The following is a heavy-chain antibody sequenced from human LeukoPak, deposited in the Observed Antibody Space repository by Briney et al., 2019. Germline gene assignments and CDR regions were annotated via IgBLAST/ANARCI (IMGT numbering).Heavy chain of an antibody. D-gene: IGHD3-10*01. CDR1: GGSMSSSSYY. CDR3: ARDAGNYYGSGSPFHAFDI. Sequence: SETLSLTCTVSGGSMSSSSYYWGWIRQPPGKGLEWIGSIYYSGRTYYNPSLKSRVTISVDTSKNQFSLKLSSVTAADTAVYYCARDAGNYYGSGSPFHAFDIWGQGTMVTVSS. CDR2: IYYSGRT. V-gene: IGHV4-39*07. J-gene: IGHJ3*02.